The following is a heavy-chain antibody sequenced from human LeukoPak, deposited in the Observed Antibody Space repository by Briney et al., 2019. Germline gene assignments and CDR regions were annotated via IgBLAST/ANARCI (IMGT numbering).Heavy chain of an antibody. CDR2: ISSSSSYI. CDR3: ARDPTKREFDY. J-gene: IGHJ4*02. D-gene: IGHD1-1*01. CDR1: GFTFSSYA. Sequence: TGGSLRLSCAASGFTFSSYAMSWVRQAPGKGLEWVSSISSSSSYIYYADSVKGRFTISRDNAKNSLYLQMNSLRVEDTAVYFCARDPTKREFDYWGQGTLVTVSS. V-gene: IGHV3-21*01.